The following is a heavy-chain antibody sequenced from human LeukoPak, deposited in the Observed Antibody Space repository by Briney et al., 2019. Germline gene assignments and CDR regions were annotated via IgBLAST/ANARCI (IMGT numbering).Heavy chain of an antibody. J-gene: IGHJ5*02. CDR1: GGFISGYY. CDR3: ARAYRLTSPRGFDP. Sequence: SETLSLTCTVSGGFISGYYWNWIRQSPGKGLEWIGYIFYTGDTDYNPSLRSRVTMSVDRSNNRFSLQLASVTTADSAYYYCARAYRLTSPRGFDPWGPGILVTVSS. D-gene: IGHD3-16*02. V-gene: IGHV4-59*01. CDR2: IFYTGDT.